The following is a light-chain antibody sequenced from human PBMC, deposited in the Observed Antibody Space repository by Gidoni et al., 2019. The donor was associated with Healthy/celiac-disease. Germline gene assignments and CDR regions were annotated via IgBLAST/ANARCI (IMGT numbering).Light chain of an antibody. CDR3: SSYTSSSPLV. Sequence: QSALTQPASVSGSPGQSIAISCTGTSSDVGGYNYVSWYQQHPGPAPKLMIYEVSNRPSGVPIRFSGSKSGTTASLTISGLQAEAEADYYFSSYTSSSPLVFGTGTKVTVL. CDR1: SSDVGGYNY. V-gene: IGLV2-14*01. J-gene: IGLJ1*01. CDR2: EVS.